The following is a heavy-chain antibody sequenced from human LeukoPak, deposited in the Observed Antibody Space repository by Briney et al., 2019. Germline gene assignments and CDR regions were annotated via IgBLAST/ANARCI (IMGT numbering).Heavy chain of an antibody. D-gene: IGHD5-12*01. J-gene: IGHJ4*02. V-gene: IGHV3-73*01. Sequence: GGSLRLSCAASGFTFSGSAMHWVRQVSGKGLEWVSRIRSKANSCATAYAASVKGRFTISRDDSKNTAYLQMNSLKTGDTAVYYCTRTQQTYSGYDSDWGQGTLVTVSS. CDR1: GFTFSGSA. CDR3: TRTQQTYSGYDSD. CDR2: IRSKANSCAT.